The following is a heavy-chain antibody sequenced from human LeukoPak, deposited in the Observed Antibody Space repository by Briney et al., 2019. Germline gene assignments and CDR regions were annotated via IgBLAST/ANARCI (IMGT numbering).Heavy chain of an antibody. V-gene: IGHV1-46*01. CDR3: ARDQEGFDY. CDR2: IYPRDGST. Sequence: GASVKVSCKASGYTFTSNYIHWVRQASGQGLEWMGMIYPRDGSTSYAQKFQGRVTVTRDTSTSTVHMELSGLRSGDTAVYYCARDQEGFDYWGQGTLVTVSS. J-gene: IGHJ4*02. CDR1: GYTFTSNY.